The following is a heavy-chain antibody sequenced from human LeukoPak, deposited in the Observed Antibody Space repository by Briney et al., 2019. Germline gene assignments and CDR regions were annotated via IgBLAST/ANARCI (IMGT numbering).Heavy chain of an antibody. CDR3: SRELGRNAFDV. Sequence: ASVKVSCKASGYTFSDNHMYWIRQAPGQGLVCMGWISPNSGGTNYAQKFQGRITMTGDTSNSTGYMELSSLRSDDTAVYYCSRELGRNAFDVWGQGTMVTVSS. D-gene: IGHD7-27*01. V-gene: IGHV1-2*02. CDR1: GYTFSDNH. CDR2: ISPNSGGT. J-gene: IGHJ3*01.